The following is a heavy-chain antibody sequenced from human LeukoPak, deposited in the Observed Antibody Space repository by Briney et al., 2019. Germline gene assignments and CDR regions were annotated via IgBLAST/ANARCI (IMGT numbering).Heavy chain of an antibody. J-gene: IGHJ4*02. CDR3: AEYIAAFRGAPRHFAD. V-gene: IGHV3-23*01. D-gene: IGHD3-16*01. Sequence: GGSLRHLWTVPGFTFYSYGMSGVHQAPGKGLEWVSTISGSGINTFYADSVKGRFTISRDNSKNTLYLQMNSLRADDTAVYYCAEYIAAFRGAPRHFADWGQGTLVTVSS. CDR2: ISGSGINT. CDR1: GFTFYSYG.